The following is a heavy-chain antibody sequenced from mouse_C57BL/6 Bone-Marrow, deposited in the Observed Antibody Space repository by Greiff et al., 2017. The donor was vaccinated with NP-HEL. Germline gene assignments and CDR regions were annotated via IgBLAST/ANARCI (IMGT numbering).Heavy chain of an antibody. CDR2: IYPGSGST. Sequence: QVQLQQPGAELVKPGASVKMSCKASGYTFTSYWITWVKQRPGQGLEWIGDIYPGSGSTNYNEKFKSKARLTVDTSSSTAYMQLSSLTSEDSAVYYCARGGDYYGYYFDYWGQGTTLTVSS. V-gene: IGHV1-55*01. CDR1: GYTFTSYW. J-gene: IGHJ2*01. D-gene: IGHD1-1*01. CDR3: ARGGDYYGYYFDY.